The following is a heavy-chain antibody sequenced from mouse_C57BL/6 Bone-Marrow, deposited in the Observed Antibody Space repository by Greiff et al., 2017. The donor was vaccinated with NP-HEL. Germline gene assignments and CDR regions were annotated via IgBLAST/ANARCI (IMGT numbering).Heavy chain of an antibody. CDR2: ISSGSSTI. D-gene: IGHD2-1*01. CDR3: ARKVYGKGYYYAMDY. J-gene: IGHJ4*01. V-gene: IGHV5-17*01. Sequence: EVQLVESGGGLVKPGGSLKLSCAASGFTFSDYGMHWVRQAPEKGLEWVAYISSGSSTIYYADTVKGRFTISRDNAKNTLFLQMTSLRSEDTAMYYCARKVYGKGYYYAMDYWGQGTSVTVSS. CDR1: GFTFSDYG.